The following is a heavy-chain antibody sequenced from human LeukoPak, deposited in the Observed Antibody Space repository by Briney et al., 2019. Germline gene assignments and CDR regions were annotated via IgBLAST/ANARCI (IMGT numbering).Heavy chain of an antibody. CDR3: AKGMEWVVVPAALDV. V-gene: IGHV1-46*01. D-gene: IGHD2-2*01. Sequence: GASVKVSCKASGYTFTSYYMHWVRQAPGQGLEWMGIINPSGGSTSYAQKFQGRVTMTRDTSTSTVYMELSSLRSEDTAVYYCAKGMEWVVVPAALDVWGQGTTVSVSS. CDR2: INPSGGST. J-gene: IGHJ6*02. CDR1: GYTFTSYY.